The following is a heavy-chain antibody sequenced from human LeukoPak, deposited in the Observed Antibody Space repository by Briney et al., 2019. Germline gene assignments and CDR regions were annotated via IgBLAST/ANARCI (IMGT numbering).Heavy chain of an antibody. V-gene: IGHV3-21*01. CDR3: ARGPRYNXXXXXSXGDY. Sequence: GGSLRLSCAASGFTFSSYAMSWVRQAPGKGLEWVSSISSSSSYIYYADSVKGRFTISRDNAKNSLYLQMNSLRAEDTAVYYCARGPRYNXXXXXSXGDYWXXXTLVTVS. CDR1: GFTFSSYA. D-gene: IGHD1-1*01. CDR2: ISSSSSYI. J-gene: IGHJ4*01.